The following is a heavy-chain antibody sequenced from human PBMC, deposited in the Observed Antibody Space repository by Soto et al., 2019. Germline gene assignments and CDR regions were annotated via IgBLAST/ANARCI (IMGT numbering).Heavy chain of an antibody. J-gene: IGHJ5*02. Sequence: SEPLSLTPTVPGGSISSFYWSWVRPPAGKALEGIGRMYISGRTDYTPSLKSRLTMSVHASKSQFSLKRTSVAAAATAVYYCARDKSHSNNWYVDLWGQGTLVTVSS. CDR2: MYISGRT. CDR1: GGSISSFY. V-gene: IGHV4-4*07. D-gene: IGHD1-20*01. CDR3: ARDKSHSNNWYVDL.